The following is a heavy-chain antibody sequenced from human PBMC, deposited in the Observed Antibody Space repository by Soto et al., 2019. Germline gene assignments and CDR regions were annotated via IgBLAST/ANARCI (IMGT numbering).Heavy chain of an antibody. J-gene: IGHJ4*02. CDR3: AKDHITIFGVVTGYYFDY. D-gene: IGHD3-3*01. CDR2: ISGSGGST. V-gene: IGHV3-23*01. Sequence: HPGGSLRLSCAASGFTFSSYAMSWVRQAPGKGLEWVSAISGSGGSTYYADSVKGRFTISGDNSKNTLYLQMNSLRAEDTAVYYCAKDHITIFGVVTGYYFDYWGQGTLVTVSS. CDR1: GFTFSSYA.